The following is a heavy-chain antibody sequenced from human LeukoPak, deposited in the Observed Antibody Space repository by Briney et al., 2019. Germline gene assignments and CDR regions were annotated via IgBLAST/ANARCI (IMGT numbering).Heavy chain of an antibody. Sequence: SETLSLTCAVYGGSFSGYYWTWIRQPPGTGLEWSGEINHSGSTNSNPTPKSRVTISVDTSKNQFSLKLSSVTAADTAVYYCARGRYYYGSGSYYYFDYWGQGTLVTVSS. J-gene: IGHJ4*02. D-gene: IGHD3-10*01. CDR2: INHSGST. CDR3: ARGRYYYGSGSYYYFDY. CDR1: GGSFSGYY. V-gene: IGHV4-34*01.